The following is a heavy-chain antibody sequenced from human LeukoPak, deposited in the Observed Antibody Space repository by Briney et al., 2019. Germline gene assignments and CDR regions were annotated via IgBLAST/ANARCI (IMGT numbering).Heavy chain of an antibody. Sequence: SETLSLTCTVSGDSISNYYWSWIRQPPGKGLEWIGYIYYSGSTYYNPSLKSRVTISVDTSKNQFSLKLSSVTAADTAVYYCARSDFWSGYYPRWFDPWGQGTLVTVSS. V-gene: IGHV4-59*08. D-gene: IGHD3-3*01. J-gene: IGHJ5*02. CDR3: ARSDFWSGYYPRWFDP. CDR2: IYYSGST. CDR1: GDSISNYY.